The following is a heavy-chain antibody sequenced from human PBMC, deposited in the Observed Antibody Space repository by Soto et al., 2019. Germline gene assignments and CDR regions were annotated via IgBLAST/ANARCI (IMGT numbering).Heavy chain of an antibody. V-gene: IGHV3-74*01. J-gene: IGHJ4*02. CDR2: INSDGSST. CDR1: GFTFSRYW. CDR3: ARDLPAAEDY. Sequence: EVQLVASGGGLVQPGWSLRLSCAASGFTFSRYWMHWVRQAPGKGLVWVSHINSDGSSTNYADSVKGRFTISRDNAKNTLYLQVNSLRAEDTAVYYCARDLPAAEDYWGQGTLVTVSS. D-gene: IGHD6-25*01.